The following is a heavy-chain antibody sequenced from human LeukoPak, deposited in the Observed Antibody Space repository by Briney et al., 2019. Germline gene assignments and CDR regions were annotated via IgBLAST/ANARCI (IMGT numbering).Heavy chain of an antibody. D-gene: IGHD2-15*01. J-gene: IGHJ4*02. CDR1: GFTFSSYT. Sequence: PGGSLRLSCAASGFTFSSYTMNWVRQAPGKGLEWVSSVSSSSSYIYYADSVKGRFTISRDNAKNSLYLQMNSLRAEDTAVNYCARDHDPYCSGGSCSAFDYWGQGTLVTVSS. CDR2: VSSSSSYI. CDR3: ARDHDPYCSGGSCSAFDY. V-gene: IGHV3-21*01.